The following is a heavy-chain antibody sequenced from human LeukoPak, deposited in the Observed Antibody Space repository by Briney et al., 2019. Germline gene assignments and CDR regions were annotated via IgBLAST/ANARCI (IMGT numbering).Heavy chain of an antibody. Sequence: PSETLSLTCTVSGGSISSTSYYWGWIRQPPGKGLEWIGSIYYSGSTYYNPSLKSRVTISVDTSKNQFSLKLSSVTAADTAVYYCATNTEGLAVADPYFDYWGQGTLVTVSS. V-gene: IGHV4-39*01. CDR2: IYYSGST. CDR3: ATNTEGLAVADPYFDY. D-gene: IGHD6-19*01. CDR1: GGSISSTSYY. J-gene: IGHJ4*02.